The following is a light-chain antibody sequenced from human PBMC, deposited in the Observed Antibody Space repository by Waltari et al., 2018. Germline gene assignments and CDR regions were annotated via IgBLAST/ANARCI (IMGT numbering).Light chain of an antibody. V-gene: IGLV4-69*01. CDR1: SGHSNYP. Sequence: QLMLTQSPSASASLGASVKLTCTLSSGHSNYPXAXHQQRPEKGPRYLMTVNSDGSHIKGDRIPARFSGSSSGAGRYLTISSLQSEDETDYYCQTGGFGIWVFGGGTKLTVL. J-gene: IGLJ3*02. CDR3: QTGGFGIWV. CDR2: VNSDGSH.